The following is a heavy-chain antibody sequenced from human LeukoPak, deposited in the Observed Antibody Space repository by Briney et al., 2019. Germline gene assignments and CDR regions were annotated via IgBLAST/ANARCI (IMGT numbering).Heavy chain of an antibody. CDR2: IYYSGST. CDR1: GGSISSYY. CDR3: SERDAAARNFDY. J-gene: IGHJ4*02. D-gene: IGHD1-1*01. Sequence: PSETLSLTCTVSGGSISSYYWSWIRQPPGKGLEWIGYIYYSGSTNYNPSLKSRVTISVDTSKNHFSLKLSSVTAPDTAVYYCSERDAAARNFDYWGQGTLVTVSS. V-gene: IGHV4-59*01.